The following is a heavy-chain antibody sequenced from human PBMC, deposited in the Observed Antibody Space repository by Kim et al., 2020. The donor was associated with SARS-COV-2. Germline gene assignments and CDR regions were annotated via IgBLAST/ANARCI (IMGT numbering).Heavy chain of an antibody. J-gene: IGHJ4*02. V-gene: IGHV3-30*02. CDR3: AKIFRSHGIAAAGPHFADY. Sequence: GRFTISRDNSKNTLYLQMNSLRAEDTAVYYCAKIFRSHGIAAAGPHFADYWGQGTLVTVSS. D-gene: IGHD6-13*01.